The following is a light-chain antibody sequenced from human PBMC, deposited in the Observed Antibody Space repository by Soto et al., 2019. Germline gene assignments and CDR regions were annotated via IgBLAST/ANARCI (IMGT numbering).Light chain of an antibody. CDR1: SSDVGAYNY. Sequence: SALTPPASVSGPPGHSITISCTGTSSDVGAYNYDSWYQQYPGEAPKVIIYDVSHRPAGVSNRFSGSKSGNTASLTISGLQTQDEADYYCSSYTSATTYVFGTGTKV. J-gene: IGLJ1*01. CDR2: DVS. V-gene: IGLV2-14*01. CDR3: SSYTSATTYV.